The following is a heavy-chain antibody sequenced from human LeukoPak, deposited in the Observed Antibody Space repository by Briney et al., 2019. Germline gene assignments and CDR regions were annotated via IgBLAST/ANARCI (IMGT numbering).Heavy chain of an antibody. CDR3: AKGPIVVVTAIDY. CDR1: GFTFSSFG. V-gene: IGHV3-30*02. D-gene: IGHD3-22*01. Sequence: PGGSLRLSCAASGFTFSSFGMHWVRQAPGKGLEWVAFIRFDESNTYYADSVKGRFTISRDNSKNTVYLQMNSLRAEDTAVYYCAKGPIVVVTAIDYWGQGTLVTVSS. CDR2: IRFDESNT. J-gene: IGHJ4*02.